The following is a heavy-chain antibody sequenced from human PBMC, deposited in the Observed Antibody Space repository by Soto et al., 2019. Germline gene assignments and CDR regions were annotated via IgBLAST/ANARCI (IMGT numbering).Heavy chain of an antibody. J-gene: IGHJ4*02. V-gene: IGHV3-9*01. CDR2: ISWNSNTI. CDR1: GFTFDNYA. CDR3: AKDTGPN. Sequence: VQLVESGGGLVQAGRSLRLSCAASGFTFDNYAMHWVRQAPGKGLERVSGISWNSNTIAYADSVKGRFTISRDNAKNSLYLQMNSLRAEDTAFYYCAKDTGPNWGQGTLVTVSS.